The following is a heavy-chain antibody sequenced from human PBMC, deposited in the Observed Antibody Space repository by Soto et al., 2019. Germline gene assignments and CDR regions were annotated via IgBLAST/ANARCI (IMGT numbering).Heavy chain of an antibody. CDR1: GGSITSANW. V-gene: IGHV4-4*02. J-gene: IGHJ5*02. CDR3: ARVLRGWFDP. CDR2: ISHSGIT. Sequence: SETLSLTCAVSGGSITSANWWTWVRQPPGGGLEWIGEISHSGITNYKASLKSRVTMSVDKTKNDVSLKLTSVTAADTAVYYCARVLRGWFDPWVQGTPVTVPS.